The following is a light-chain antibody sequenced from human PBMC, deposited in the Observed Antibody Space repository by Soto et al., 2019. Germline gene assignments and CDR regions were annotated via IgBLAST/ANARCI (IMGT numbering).Light chain of an antibody. CDR1: SSDIGSNNY. V-gene: IGLV2-14*01. CDR3: SSYTTTTRL. CDR2: EVS. Sequence: QAVVTQPASVSGSPGQSITISYTGTSSDIGSNNYVSWFQQRPGKAPTLIIYEVSNRPSGVSTHFSGSKSGNTASLTISGLLPEDEAEYYCSSYTTTTRLFGGGTKLTVL. J-gene: IGLJ3*02.